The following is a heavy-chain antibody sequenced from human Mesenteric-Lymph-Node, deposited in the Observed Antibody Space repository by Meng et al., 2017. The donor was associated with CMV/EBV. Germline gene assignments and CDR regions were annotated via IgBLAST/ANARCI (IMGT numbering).Heavy chain of an antibody. CDR3: AKDRYGDYEPNYFDY. Sequence: GESLKISCAASGFTFGDYAMHWVRQAPGKGLEWISYISGSGSVIYYANSVKGRFTISRDNSKNTLYLQMNSLRAEDTAVYYCAKDRYGDYEPNYFDYWGQGTLVTVSS. V-gene: IGHV3-48*01. CDR1: GFTFGDYA. J-gene: IGHJ4*02. D-gene: IGHD4-17*01. CDR2: ISGSGSVI.